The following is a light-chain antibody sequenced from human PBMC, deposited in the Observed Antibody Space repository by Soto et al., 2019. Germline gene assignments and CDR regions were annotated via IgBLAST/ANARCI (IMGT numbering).Light chain of an antibody. CDR2: GAS. CDR3: QQYGGSPKT. V-gene: IGKV3-20*01. Sequence: EILLTQSPCTLSLSPGEGGTLSCRASQTIISNYLTWYQQKPGQPPRLLINGASTRATGIPARFSGSRSGTDFTLTISSLEPEDFAAYYCQQYGGSPKTFGQGTKVDIK. CDR1: QTIISNY. J-gene: IGKJ1*01.